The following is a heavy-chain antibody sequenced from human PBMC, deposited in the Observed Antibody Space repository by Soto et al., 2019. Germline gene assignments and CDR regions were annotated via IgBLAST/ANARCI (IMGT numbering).Heavy chain of an antibody. Sequence: PSETLSLTCTVSGGSVSSYYWSWIRQPAGKGLEWIGRIYTSGSTNYNPSLKSRVTMSVDTSKNQFSLELSSVAAADTAVYYCARMFPRSYYDILTGQRPLYYYYGMDVWGQGTTVTVSS. J-gene: IGHJ6*02. D-gene: IGHD3-9*01. CDR3: ARMFPRSYYDILTGQRPLYYYYGMDV. CDR1: GGSVSSYY. V-gene: IGHV4-4*07. CDR2: IYTSGST.